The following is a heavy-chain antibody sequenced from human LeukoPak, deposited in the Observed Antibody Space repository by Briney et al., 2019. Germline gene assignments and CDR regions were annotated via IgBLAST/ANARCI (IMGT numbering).Heavy chain of an antibody. CDR2: ISSSSSTI. Sequence: GGSLRLSFAASGXTFSSYRMNWVRQAPGKGVEWVSYISSSSSTIYYADSVKSRFTISRDNAKNSLYLQMNSLRDEDTAVYYCARSVQLDPWGAFDIWGQGTKVTVSS. V-gene: IGHV3-48*02. CDR1: GXTFSSYR. J-gene: IGHJ3*02. D-gene: IGHD1-1*01. CDR3: ARSVQLDPWGAFDI.